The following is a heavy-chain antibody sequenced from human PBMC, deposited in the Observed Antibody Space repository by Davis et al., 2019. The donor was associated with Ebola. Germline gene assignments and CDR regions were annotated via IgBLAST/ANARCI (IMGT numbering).Heavy chain of an antibody. V-gene: IGHV4-34*01. D-gene: IGHD2-8*02. CDR1: GWSFIGYY. J-gene: IGHJ4*02. CDR3: ARGRARFGIVLARTRGDYHVNLDC. CDR2: PNQSGPA. Sequence: SDLLPSTFPPHGWSFIGYYWSWSGKLPGKGLEWIREPNQSGPANYNPSPKSRVTLSVDTSKNQFSLKLSSVTAADTAVYYCARGRARFGIVLARTRGDYHVNLDCWGQGTMVTVSS.